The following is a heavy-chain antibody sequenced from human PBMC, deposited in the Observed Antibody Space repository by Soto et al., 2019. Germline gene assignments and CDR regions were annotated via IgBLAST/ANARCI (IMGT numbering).Heavy chain of an antibody. CDR2: ISSSSSTI. Sequence: EVQLVESGGGLVQPGGSLRLSCAASGFTFSSYSMNWVRQAPGKGLEWVSYISSSSSTIYYADSVKGRFTXSRDNAKXXXXXXXXXLXAEDTAVYYCARLVATSGYWGQGTLVTVSS. V-gene: IGHV3-48*01. J-gene: IGHJ4*02. CDR1: GFTFSSYS. D-gene: IGHD5-12*01. CDR3: ARLVATSGY.